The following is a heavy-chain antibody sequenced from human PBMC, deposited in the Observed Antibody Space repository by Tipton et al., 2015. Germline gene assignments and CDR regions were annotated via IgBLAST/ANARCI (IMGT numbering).Heavy chain of an antibody. CDR1: GDSINRYY. Sequence: TLSLTCSVSGDSINRYYWSWIRQPPGKGLECIGYIYYTGSTHYNPSLKSRVTISVDTSKSQFFLKLSSMTAADTAVYYCARFRYYGSESERGYFHGLDVWGQGTTVTVS. D-gene: IGHD3-10*01. CDR2: IYYTGST. V-gene: IGHV4-59*01. CDR3: ARFRYYGSESERGYFHGLDV. J-gene: IGHJ6*02.